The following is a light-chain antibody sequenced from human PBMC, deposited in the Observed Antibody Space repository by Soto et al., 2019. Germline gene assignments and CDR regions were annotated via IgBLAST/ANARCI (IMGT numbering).Light chain of an antibody. CDR1: QSVGNNY. J-gene: IGKJ1*01. CDR3: QQCASSPRT. CDR2: DAS. Sequence: EIVMTQSPGTLSLSPGERVTLSCRASQSVGNNYLAWYQQRPGQAPRLLIYDASNRATGIPDRFSGSGSGTDFTLTISRLEPEDFAVYYCQQCASSPRTFGQGTKVEIK. V-gene: IGKV3-20*01.